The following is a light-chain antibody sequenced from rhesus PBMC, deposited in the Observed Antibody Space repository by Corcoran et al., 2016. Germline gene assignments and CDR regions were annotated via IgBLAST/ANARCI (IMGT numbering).Light chain of an antibody. J-gene: IGKJ2*01. CDR3: QHNYGAPPYN. CDR2: TTS. Sequence: DIQMTQSPSSLSASVGDRVTITCRTRENVNNYLNWYQQKAGKAPNLQIYTTSKLQSGVPSRFSVSGSGTDYTFTISSLQSEDVATYYCQHNYGAPPYNFGQGTKVEIK. CDR1: ENVNNY. V-gene: IGKV1-74*01.